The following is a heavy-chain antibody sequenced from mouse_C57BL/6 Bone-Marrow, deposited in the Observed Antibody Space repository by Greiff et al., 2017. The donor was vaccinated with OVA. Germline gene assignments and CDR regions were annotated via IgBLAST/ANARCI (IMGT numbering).Heavy chain of an antibody. J-gene: IGHJ4*01. D-gene: IGHD4-1*01. Sequence: EVHLVESGGGLVQPKGSLKLSCAASGFSFNTYAMNWVRQAPGKGLEWVARIRSKSNNYATYYADSVKDRFTISRDDSESMLYLQMNNLKTEDTAMYYCVSTRTGTGAMDYWGQGTSVTVSS. CDR3: VSTRTGTGAMDY. CDR1: GFSFNTYA. CDR2: IRSKSNNYAT. V-gene: IGHV10-1*01.